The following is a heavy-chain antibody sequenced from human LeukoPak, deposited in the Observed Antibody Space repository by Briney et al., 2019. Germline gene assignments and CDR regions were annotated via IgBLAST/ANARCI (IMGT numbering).Heavy chain of an antibody. Sequence: PGSSVKVSCKASGGTFSSYAISWVRQAPGQGLEWMGGIIPIFGTANYAQKFQGRVTITADKSTSTAYMELSSLRSEDTAVYYCASDYYDSSGYPDYWGQGTLVTVSS. J-gene: IGHJ4*02. CDR1: GGTFSSYA. D-gene: IGHD3-22*01. V-gene: IGHV1-69*06. CDR2: IIPIFGTA. CDR3: ASDYYDSSGYPDY.